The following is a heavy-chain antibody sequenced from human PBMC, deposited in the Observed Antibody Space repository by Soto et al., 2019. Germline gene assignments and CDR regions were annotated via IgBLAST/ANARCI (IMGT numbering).Heavy chain of an antibody. CDR3: AREEEYYYYMDV. Sequence: EVQLVESGGGLVQPGGSLRLSCAASGFTFSSYCMHWFRQAPGKGLVWVSRINSDGRSTNYADSVKGRFTISRDNAKSTLYLQMNSLRGEDTAVYYCAREEEYYYYMDVWGKGTTVTVSS. CDR1: GFTFSSYC. V-gene: IGHV3-74*01. CDR2: INSDGRST. J-gene: IGHJ6*03.